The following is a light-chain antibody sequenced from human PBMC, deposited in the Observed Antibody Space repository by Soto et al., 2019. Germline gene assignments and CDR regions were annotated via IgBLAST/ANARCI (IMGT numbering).Light chain of an antibody. CDR3: QQYKSYSPRT. V-gene: IGKV1-13*02. CDR2: DAS. CDR1: QVISTS. J-gene: IGKJ1*01. Sequence: IQLTQSPSFLSPSIGESVTITCRASQVISTSLAWYQQRPGKAPQLLISDASRLESGVPSRFSGSGSGTEFTLTISSLQPDDSATYYCQQYKSYSPRTFGQGTKVDIK.